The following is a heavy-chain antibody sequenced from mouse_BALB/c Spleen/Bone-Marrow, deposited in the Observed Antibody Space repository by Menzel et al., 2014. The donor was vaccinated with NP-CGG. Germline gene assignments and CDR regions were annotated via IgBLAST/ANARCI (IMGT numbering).Heavy chain of an antibody. J-gene: IGHJ2*01. CDR2: ISPSDGYT. CDR1: GYMFTSFW. V-gene: IGHV1-69*02. Sequence: VLLPQSGAELVRPGASVQLSCKASGYMFTSFWMNWVKQRPGQGLEWIGNISPSDGYTNYNQKSKDKATLTVDKSSSTAYMQLSSPTSEDSAVYYCVRAGTMITTWGDYWGQGATLTVSS. D-gene: IGHD2-4*01. CDR3: VRAGTMITTWGDY.